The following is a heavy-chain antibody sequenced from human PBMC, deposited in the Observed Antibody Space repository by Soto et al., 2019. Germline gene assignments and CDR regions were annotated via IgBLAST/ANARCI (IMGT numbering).Heavy chain of an antibody. J-gene: IGHJ4*02. D-gene: IGHD3-10*01. Sequence: GGSLRLSCAASGFTFSSYWMHWVRQAPGKGLVWVSRINSDGSSTSYADSVKGRFTISRDNAKNTLYLQMNSLRAEDTAVYYCARDSPIATDMVRGDMGGTPGYWGQGTLVTVSS. CDR2: INSDGSST. CDR3: ARDSPIATDMVRGDMGGTPGY. CDR1: GFTFSSYW. V-gene: IGHV3-74*01.